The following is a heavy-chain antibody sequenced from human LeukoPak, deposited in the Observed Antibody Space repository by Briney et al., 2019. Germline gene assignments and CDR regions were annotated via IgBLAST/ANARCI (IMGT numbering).Heavy chain of an antibody. V-gene: IGHV4-59*08. Sequence: SETLSLTCTVSGGSISNYYWTWIRQPPGKGLEWIGYIYYTGSTYYNPSLKSRVTISVDTSKNQFSLKLSSVTAADTAVYYCARHILIDGMDVWGQGTTVTVSS. CDR3: ARHILIDGMDV. J-gene: IGHJ6*02. CDR2: IYYTGST. CDR1: GGSISNYY.